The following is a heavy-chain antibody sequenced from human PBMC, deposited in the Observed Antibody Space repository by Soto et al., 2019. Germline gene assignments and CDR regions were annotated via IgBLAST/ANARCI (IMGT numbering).Heavy chain of an antibody. Sequence: SQTLSLTCTVAGGTIISYCWSWIRQPPGKGLEWIGYIYYSGSTNYNPSLKSRVTISVDTSKNQFSLKLSSVTAADTAVYYCVSYYDSWPGPHEHYYFAYWVHGTLVTVFS. V-gene: IGHV4-59*01. D-gene: IGHD3-3*01. CDR2: IYYSGST. J-gene: IGHJ4*01. CDR3: VSYYDSWPGPHEHYYFAY. CDR1: GGTIISYC.